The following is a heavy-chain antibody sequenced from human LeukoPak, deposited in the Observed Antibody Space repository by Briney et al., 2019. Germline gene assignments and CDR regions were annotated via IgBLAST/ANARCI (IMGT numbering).Heavy chain of an antibody. V-gene: IGHV1-46*01. D-gene: IGHD6-6*01. CDR3: ARVSGDSSSPWDY. J-gene: IGHJ4*02. CDR1: SXX. CDR2: INPSGGST. Sequence: SXXMHWVRQAXGQGLEWMGIINPSGGSTSYAQKFQGRVTMTRDTSTSTVYMELSSLRSEDTAVYYCARVSGDSSSPWDYWGQGTLVTVSS.